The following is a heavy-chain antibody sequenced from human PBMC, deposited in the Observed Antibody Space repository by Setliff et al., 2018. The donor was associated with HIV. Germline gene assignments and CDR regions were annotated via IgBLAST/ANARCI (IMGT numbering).Heavy chain of an antibody. Sequence: SETLSLTCTVSGGSIRTGTYYWGWIRQPPGKGLEWIGSIYYDGRTFYKPSLESRLTISVDASKNLVSLNLNSVTAADTAIYYCARGVARQVVIDRWFDPWGQGTPVTVSS. V-gene: IGHV4-39*07. D-gene: IGHD2-21*01. CDR3: ARGVARQVVIDRWFDP. J-gene: IGHJ5*02. CDR2: IYYDGRT. CDR1: GGSIRTGTYY.